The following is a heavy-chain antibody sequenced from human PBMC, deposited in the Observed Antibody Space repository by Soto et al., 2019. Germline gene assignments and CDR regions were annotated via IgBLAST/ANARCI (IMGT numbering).Heavy chain of an antibody. Sequence: QVQLVQSGAEVKKPGASVKVSCKASGYTFTSSGISWVRQAPGQGLEWMGWISAYNGNTNYAQKLEGGVTMTTDTSTSTAYMELISLSTDDTAVYYCARDPPHDYGATGYGMVVWGQGTKVTVSS. CDR3: ARDPPHDYGATGYGMVV. CDR1: GYTFTSSG. CDR2: ISAYNGNT. D-gene: IGHD4-17*01. J-gene: IGHJ6*02. V-gene: IGHV1-18*01.